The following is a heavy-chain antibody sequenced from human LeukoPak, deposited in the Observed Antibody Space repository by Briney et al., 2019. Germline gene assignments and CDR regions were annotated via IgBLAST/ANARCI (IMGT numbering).Heavy chain of an antibody. CDR2: INPYSGGT. J-gene: IGHJ4*02. CDR3: ARVNEQLDFLTDY. D-gene: IGHD6-6*01. Sequence: ASVKVSCKASGYTFTGYYIHWVRQAPGQGLEWMGWINPYSGGTNYTQKFQGRVTMTRDTSISTAYMELSRLTSDDTAVYYCARVNEQLDFLTDYWGQGTLVTVSS. CDR1: GYTFTGYY. V-gene: IGHV1-2*02.